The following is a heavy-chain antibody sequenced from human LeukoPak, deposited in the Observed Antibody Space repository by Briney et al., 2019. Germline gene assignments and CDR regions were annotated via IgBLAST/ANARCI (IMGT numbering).Heavy chain of an antibody. CDR2: IRYDGSNK. CDR1: GFTFSNAW. J-gene: IGHJ4*02. Sequence: GGSLRLSCAASGFTFSNAWMSWVRQAPGKGLEWVAFIRYDGSNKYYADSVKGRFTISRDNSKNTLYLQMNSLRAEDTAVYYCASAAGPFDNWGQGTLVTVSS. CDR3: ASAAGPFDN. V-gene: IGHV3-30*02. D-gene: IGHD6-13*01.